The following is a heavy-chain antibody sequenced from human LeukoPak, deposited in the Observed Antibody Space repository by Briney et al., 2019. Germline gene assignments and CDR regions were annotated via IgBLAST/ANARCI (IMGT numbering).Heavy chain of an antibody. CDR3: ARRNTANNWFDP. V-gene: IGHV4-59*08. J-gene: IGHJ5*02. Sequence: KASETLSLTCAVSGSSVTNYYWTWIRQPPGKGLEWIGYIYYSGSTNYNPSLKSRVTISVNTSTSQFSLKLSSVTAADTAVYYCARRNTANNWFDPWGQGTLVTVSS. D-gene: IGHD5-18*01. CDR2: IYYSGST. CDR1: GSSVTNYY.